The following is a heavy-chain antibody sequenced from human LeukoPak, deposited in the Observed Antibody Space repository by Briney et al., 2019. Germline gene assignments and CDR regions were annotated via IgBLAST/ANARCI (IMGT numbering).Heavy chain of an antibody. CDR3: ARDLTGGYSYGDY. D-gene: IGHD5-18*01. CDR1: GFTFSSYE. CDR2: ISSSGSTI. J-gene: IGHJ4*02. V-gene: IGHV3-48*03. Sequence: PGGSLRLSCAASGFTFSSYERNWVRQAPGKGLEWFSYISSSGSTIYYADSVKGRFTISRDNAKNSLYLQMNSLRAEDTAVYYCARDLTGGYSYGDYWGQGTLVTVSS.